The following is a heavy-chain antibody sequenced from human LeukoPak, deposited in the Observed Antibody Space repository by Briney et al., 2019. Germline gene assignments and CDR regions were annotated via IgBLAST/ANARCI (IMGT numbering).Heavy chain of an antibody. J-gene: IGHJ5*02. V-gene: IGHV4-59*01. D-gene: IGHD1-26*01. CDR2: IYYSGST. CDR3: ARTWIVGAPSKWFDP. CDR1: GGSISSYY. Sequence: SETLSLTCTVSGGSISSYYWSWIRQPPGKGLEWIGYIYYSGSTNYNPSLKSRVTISVDTSKNQFSLKLNSVTAADTAVYYCARTWIVGAPSKWFDPWGQGTLVTVSS.